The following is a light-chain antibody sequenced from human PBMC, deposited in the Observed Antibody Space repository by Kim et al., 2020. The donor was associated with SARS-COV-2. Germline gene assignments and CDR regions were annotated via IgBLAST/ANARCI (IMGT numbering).Light chain of an antibody. Sequence: ATLNCQSTRSVFYNSNYKNHLAWYQQKPVQPPKLLIYWASTRESGVPDRFSGSGSGTDFTLTISSLQAEDVAVYYCQQYYITPLTFGGGTKVDIK. CDR2: WAS. CDR3: QQYYITPLT. J-gene: IGKJ4*01. V-gene: IGKV4-1*01. CDR1: RSVFYNSNYKNH.